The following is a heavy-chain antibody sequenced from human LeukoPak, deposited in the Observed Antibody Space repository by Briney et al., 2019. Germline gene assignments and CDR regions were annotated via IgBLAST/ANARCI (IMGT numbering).Heavy chain of an antibody. J-gene: IGHJ6*02. Sequence: GGSLRLSCAASGFTFSDYAMNWVRQAPGKGLEWVSEISGSGGSTHYAESVKGRFTISRDNSKNTLYLQMNSLRAKDTAVYYCSKPWFGEVSYMDVWGQGTTVTVSS. CDR2: ISGSGGST. V-gene: IGHV3-23*01. CDR1: GFTFSDYA. CDR3: SKPWFGEVSYMDV. D-gene: IGHD3-10*01.